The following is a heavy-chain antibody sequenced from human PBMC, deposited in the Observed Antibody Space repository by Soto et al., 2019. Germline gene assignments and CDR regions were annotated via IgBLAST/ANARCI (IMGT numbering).Heavy chain of an antibody. CDR3: AGGRYGDY. V-gene: IGHV1-18*01. Sequence: QVHLVQSGAEVKKPGASVKVSCKCSGYTFTSYGITWVRQAPGQGLEWMGWISAHNGNTDYAQKLQGRVTVTRETSTSTAYMELRSLRSDATAVYYCAGGRYGDYWGQGALVTVSS. D-gene: IGHD1-1*01. CDR2: ISAHNGNT. CDR1: GYTFTSYG. J-gene: IGHJ4*02.